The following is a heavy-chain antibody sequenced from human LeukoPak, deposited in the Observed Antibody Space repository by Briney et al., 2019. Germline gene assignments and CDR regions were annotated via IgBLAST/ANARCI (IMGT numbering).Heavy chain of an antibody. V-gene: IGHV3-7*01. CDR2: IKQDGSEK. D-gene: IGHD2-21*02. CDR3: ARDLRQGYCGGDCYFDY. J-gene: IGHJ4*02. Sequence: GGSLRLSCAASGFTFSSYWMSWVRQAPGKGLEWVANIKQDGSEKYYVDSVKGRFTISRDNAKNSLYLQMNGLRAEDTAVYYCARDLRQGYCGGDCYFDYWGQGTLVTVSS. CDR1: GFTFSSYW.